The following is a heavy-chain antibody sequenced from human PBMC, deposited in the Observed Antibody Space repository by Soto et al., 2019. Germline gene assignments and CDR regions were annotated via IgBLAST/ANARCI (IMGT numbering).Heavy chain of an antibody. D-gene: IGHD1-26*01. CDR2: INMDGSST. J-gene: IGHJ4*02. CDR1: GFTFSGDW. V-gene: IGHV3-74*01. Sequence: GGSLRLSCAASGFTFSGDWMHWVRQAAGKGLVWVSRINMDGSSTNYADSVKGRFTISRDNAKNTLYLQMNSLRVDDTAVYYCARGPRGLYHHDYWGQGALAPVSS. CDR3: ARGPRGLYHHDY.